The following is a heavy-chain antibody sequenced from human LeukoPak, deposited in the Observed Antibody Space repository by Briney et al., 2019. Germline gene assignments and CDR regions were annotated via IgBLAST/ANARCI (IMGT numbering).Heavy chain of an antibody. CDR1: GFTFSSYS. J-gene: IGHJ4*02. CDR3: AKAPLLLWFGERTFDY. CDR2: ISSSSSYI. Sequence: PGGSLRLSCAASGFTFSSYSMNWVRQAPGKGLEWVSSISSSSSYIYYADSVKGRFTISRDNSKNTLYLQMNSLRAEDTAVYYCAKAPLLLWFGERTFDYWGQGTLVTVSS. D-gene: IGHD3-10*01. V-gene: IGHV3-21*04.